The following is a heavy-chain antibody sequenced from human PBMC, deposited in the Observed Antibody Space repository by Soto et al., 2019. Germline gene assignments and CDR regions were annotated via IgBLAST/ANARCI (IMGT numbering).Heavy chain of an antibody. CDR1: GFTFSSYW. J-gene: IGHJ3*02. CDR3: ARDRRVHSYGYDAFEI. D-gene: IGHD5-18*01. CDR2: INSDGSST. V-gene: IGHV3-74*01. Sequence: EVQLVESGGGLVQPGGSLRLSCAASGFTFSSYWMHWVRQAPGKGLVWVSRINSDGSSTSYADSVKGRFTISRDNAKNTLYLQMNTLRAEDTAVYYCARDRRVHSYGYDAFEIWGQGTMVTVSS.